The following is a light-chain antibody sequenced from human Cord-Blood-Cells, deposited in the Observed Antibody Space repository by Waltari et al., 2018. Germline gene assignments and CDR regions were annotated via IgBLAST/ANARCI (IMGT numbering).Light chain of an antibody. Sequence: NFMLTQPHSVSESPGKTVTISCTRSSGSISSNYLQWYQQRPGSAPTTVIYEDNQRPSGVPDRFSGSIDSSSNSASLTISGLKTEDEADYYCQSYDSSTLVFGGGTKLTVL. V-gene: IGLV6-57*03. CDR1: SGSISSNY. CDR2: EDN. CDR3: QSYDSSTLV. J-gene: IGLJ3*02.